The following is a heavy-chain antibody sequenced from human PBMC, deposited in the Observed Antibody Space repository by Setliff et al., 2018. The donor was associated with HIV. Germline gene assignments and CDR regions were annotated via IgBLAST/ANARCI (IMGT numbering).Heavy chain of an antibody. CDR1: GGSISSYY. D-gene: IGHD6-13*01. CDR2: IYYSGST. CDR3: ARATFSSSWYPFDGFDI. Sequence: SETLSLTCIVAGGSISSYYLSWIRQSPGKGLEWSGYIYYSGSTNYNPSLKSRVTILVDTSKNQFSLKLNSVTAADTAVYYCARATFSSSWYPFDGFDIWGQGTMVTVSS. J-gene: IGHJ3*02. V-gene: IGHV4-59*01.